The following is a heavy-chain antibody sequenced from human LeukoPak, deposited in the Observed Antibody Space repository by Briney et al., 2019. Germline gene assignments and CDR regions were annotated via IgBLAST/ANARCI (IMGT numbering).Heavy chain of an antibody. CDR2: VYHSGST. CDR1: GGSISSSDW. CDR3: ARSDNYVWFDP. V-gene: IGHV4-4*02. D-gene: IGHD3-10*02. Sequence: SGTLSLTCAVSGGSISSSDWRSWVRQPPGKGLEWIGEVYHSGSTKHNPSLMSRVTMSVDKSKNQFSLRLSSVTAADTAVYYCARSDNYVWFDPWGQGTLVTVSS. J-gene: IGHJ5*02.